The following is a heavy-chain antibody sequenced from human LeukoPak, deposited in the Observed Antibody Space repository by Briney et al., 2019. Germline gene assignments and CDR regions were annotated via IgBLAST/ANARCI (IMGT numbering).Heavy chain of an antibody. CDR2: ISKDGSDK. CDR3: ARDPSMTGTTPDY. V-gene: IGHV3-30-3*01. D-gene: IGHD1-1*01. CDR1: GFTFSDYA. J-gene: IGHJ4*02. Sequence: PGGSLRLSCAASGFTFSDYAMHWVRQAPGKGLEWVAVISKDGSDKYYPGSVRGRFTISRDNSKNTLYLQMSSLRAEDTAIYYCARDPSMTGTTPDYWGQGTLVTVSS.